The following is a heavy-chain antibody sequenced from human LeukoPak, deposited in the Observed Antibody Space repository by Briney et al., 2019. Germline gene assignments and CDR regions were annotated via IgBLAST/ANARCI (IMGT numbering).Heavy chain of an antibody. V-gene: IGHV4-61*01. D-gene: IGHD1-14*01. CDR3: ARTNQISETAFDI. CDR1: GGSVTSGSYY. Sequence: SETLSLTCTVSGGSVTSGSYYWTWIRQPPGKGLEWIGFIYYTGSTNYNPSLESRVTISVDTSKNQFSLKLSSVTAADTAVYYCARTNQISETAFDIWGQGTMVIVSS. J-gene: IGHJ3*02. CDR2: IYYTGST.